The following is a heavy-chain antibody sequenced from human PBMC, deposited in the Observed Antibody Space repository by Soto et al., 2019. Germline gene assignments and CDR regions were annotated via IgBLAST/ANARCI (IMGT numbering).Heavy chain of an antibody. Sequence: SVKVSCKTSGGTFSTYSIVWVRQAPGEGLEWMGGIIPIFGTANYAQKFQDRVTITADKSTNTAFMELSSLKSEDTAMYYCASSSGNNYGVGTNYYFDYWGQGTLVNVSS. D-gene: IGHD1-26*01. CDR3: ASSSGNNYGVGTNYYFDY. CDR1: GGTFSTYS. CDR2: IIPIFGTA. V-gene: IGHV1-69*06. J-gene: IGHJ4*02.